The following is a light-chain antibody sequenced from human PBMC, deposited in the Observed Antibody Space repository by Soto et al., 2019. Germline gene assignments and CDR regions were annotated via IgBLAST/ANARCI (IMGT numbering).Light chain of an antibody. CDR2: KAS. J-gene: IGKJ4*01. CDR1: QSISPW. Sequence: DIQMTQSPSTLSSSVGDSVTITCRASQSISPWLAWYHQKPANAPTLLIYKASSLEGGVPSRFSGSGSGTDFNITISSLQPDDFATYYCQQYNTYPPTFGGGNTVEIK. V-gene: IGKV1-5*03. CDR3: QQYNTYPPT.